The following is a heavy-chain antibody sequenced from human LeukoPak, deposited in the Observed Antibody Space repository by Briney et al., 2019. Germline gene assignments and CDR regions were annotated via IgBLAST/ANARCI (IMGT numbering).Heavy chain of an antibody. J-gene: IGHJ4*02. Sequence: SETLSLTCAVYGGSFSGYYWSWIRQPPGKGLEWIGEINHSGSTNYNPSLKSRVTISVDTSKNQFSLKLSSVTAADTAVYYCARAPGRPAAVFDYWGQGTLVTISS. D-gene: IGHD2-2*01. CDR3: ARAPGRPAAVFDY. CDR2: INHSGST. CDR1: GGSFSGYY. V-gene: IGHV4-34*01.